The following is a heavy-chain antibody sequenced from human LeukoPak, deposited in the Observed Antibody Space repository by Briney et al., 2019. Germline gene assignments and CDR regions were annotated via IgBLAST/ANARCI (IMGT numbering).Heavy chain of an antibody. D-gene: IGHD3-3*01. J-gene: IGHJ3*02. CDR1: GGSISSGSYY. CDR2: IYTSGST. V-gene: IGHV4-61*09. Sequence: SETLSLTCTVSGGSISSGSYYWSWIRQPAGKGLEWIGHIYTSGSTNYNPSLKSRVTMSVDTSKNQFSLKLSSVTAADTAVYYCARVSAYYDFWSDDAFDIWGQGTMVTVSS. CDR3: ARVSAYYDFWSDDAFDI.